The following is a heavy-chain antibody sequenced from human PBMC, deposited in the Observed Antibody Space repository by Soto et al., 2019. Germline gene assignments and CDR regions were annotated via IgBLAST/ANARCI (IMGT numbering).Heavy chain of an antibody. CDR3: GRGGNAGTVDY. Sequence: EVQLVESGGGLVQPGGSLRLSCAASGFTFSRYWMYWVRQAPGKGLVWVSYIKGDGSGTTYADSAKGRFTISRDNAMNTLYLQRNVLRGEDTSVYYCGRGGNAGTVDYWGQGTLVTVSS. J-gene: IGHJ4*02. CDR2: IKGDGSGT. CDR1: GFTFSRYW. D-gene: IGHD2-2*01. V-gene: IGHV3-74*01.